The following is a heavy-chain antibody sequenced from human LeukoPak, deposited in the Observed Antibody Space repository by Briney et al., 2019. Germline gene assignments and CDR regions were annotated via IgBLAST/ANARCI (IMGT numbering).Heavy chain of an antibody. V-gene: IGHV3-23*01. Sequence: GGSLRLSCVGSGFSFSSYAMTWVRQAPGKGLEWVPTITASSDSTFYADSVKGRFTISRDDSKNTFYLQMNSLRVEDTAMYYCAKDGSGYFYTFDYWGQGTLVTASS. J-gene: IGHJ4*02. CDR3: AKDGSGYFYTFDY. CDR1: GFSFSSYA. D-gene: IGHD3-22*01. CDR2: ITASSDST.